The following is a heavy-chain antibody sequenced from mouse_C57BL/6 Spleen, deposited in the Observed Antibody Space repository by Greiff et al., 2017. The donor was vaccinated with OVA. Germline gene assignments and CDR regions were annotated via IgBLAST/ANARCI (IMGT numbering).Heavy chain of an antibody. Sequence: EVMLVESGGGLVQPKGSLKLSCAASGFSFNTYAMNWVRQAPGKGLEWVARIRSKSNNYATYYADSVKDRFTISRDDSESMLYLQMNNLKTEDTAMYYCVRSRGYYGNSLFDYWGQGTTLTVSS. D-gene: IGHD2-1*01. V-gene: IGHV10-1*01. CDR2: IRSKSNNYAT. CDR3: VRSRGYYGNSLFDY. CDR1: GFSFNTYA. J-gene: IGHJ2*01.